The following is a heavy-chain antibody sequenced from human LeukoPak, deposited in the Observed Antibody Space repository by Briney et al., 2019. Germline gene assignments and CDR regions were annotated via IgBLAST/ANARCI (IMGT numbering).Heavy chain of an antibody. J-gene: IGHJ4*02. CDR1: GFTFSSYA. CDR2: ISYDGSNK. V-gene: IGHV3-30*04. D-gene: IGHD4-17*01. Sequence: GGSLRLSCAASGFTFSSYAMHWVRQAPGKGLEWVAVISYDGSNKYYADSVKGRFTISRDNSKNTLYLQMNSLRAEDTAVYYRARVYDYGDFYYFDYWGQGTLVTVSS. CDR3: ARVYDYGDFYYFDY.